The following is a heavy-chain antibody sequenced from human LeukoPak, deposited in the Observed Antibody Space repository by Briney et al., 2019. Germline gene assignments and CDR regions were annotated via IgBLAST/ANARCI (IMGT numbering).Heavy chain of an antibody. Sequence: GGSLRLSCAASGFTFSSYGMHWVRQAPGKGLEWVAFIRYDGSNIYYADSVKGRFTISRDNSKNTLYLQMNSLRAEDTAVYYCAKEGTRYSSSWYYYYYMDVWGKGTTVTVSS. J-gene: IGHJ6*03. D-gene: IGHD6-13*01. CDR1: GFTFSSYG. CDR3: AKEGTRYSSSWYYYYYMDV. CDR2: IRYDGSNI. V-gene: IGHV3-30*02.